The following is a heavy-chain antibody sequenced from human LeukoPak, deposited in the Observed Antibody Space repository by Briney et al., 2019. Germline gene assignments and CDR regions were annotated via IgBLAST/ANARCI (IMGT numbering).Heavy chain of an antibody. J-gene: IGHJ4*02. CDR2: IIPIFGTA. CDR3: ARVRSDYGGNPVLFDY. D-gene: IGHD4-23*01. V-gene: IGHV1-69*05. CDR1: GGTFISYA. Sequence: SVKVSCKASGGTFISYAISWVRQAPGQGLEWMGRIIPIFGTANYAQKFQGRVTITTDESTSTASMALSSLRSEDTAVYYCARVRSDYGGNPVLFDYWGQGTLVTVSS.